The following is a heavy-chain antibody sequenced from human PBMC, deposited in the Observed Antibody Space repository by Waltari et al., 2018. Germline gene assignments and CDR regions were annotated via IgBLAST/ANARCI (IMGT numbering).Heavy chain of an antibody. D-gene: IGHD2-2*01. Sequence: EVQLVASGGGLIQPGGSLRLSCAASGFTVSSNYMSWVRQAPGTGLEWVSVIYSGGSTYYADSVKGRFTISRDNSKNTLYLQMNSLRAEDTAVYYCARTVVVPAAIDKTVGWFDPWGQGTLVTVSS. J-gene: IGHJ5*02. CDR1: GFTVSSNY. CDR3: ARTVVVPAAIDKTVGWFDP. V-gene: IGHV3-53*01. CDR2: IYSGGST.